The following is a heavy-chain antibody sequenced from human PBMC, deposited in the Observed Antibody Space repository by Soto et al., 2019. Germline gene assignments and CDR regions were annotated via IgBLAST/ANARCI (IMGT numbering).Heavy chain of an antibody. V-gene: IGHV4-59*01. D-gene: IGHD2-21*01. Sequence: SETLSLTCIVSGGSIGNYPWSWIRQSPGKGLEWIGYIYFNGTTDYKPSLRSRVTISVDMSKNHLFLTLTSVTAADTAVYYCARSIYSWGQGTLVTVSS. CDR2: IYFNGTT. CDR1: GGSIGNYP. J-gene: IGHJ5*02. CDR3: ARSIYS.